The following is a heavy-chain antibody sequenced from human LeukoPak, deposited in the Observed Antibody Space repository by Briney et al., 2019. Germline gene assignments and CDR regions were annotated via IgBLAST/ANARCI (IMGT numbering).Heavy chain of an antibody. J-gene: IGHJ4*02. Sequence: GGSLRLSCAASGFTFSSYAMSWVRQAPGKGLEWVSAISGSGGSTYYADSVKGRFTISRDNSKNTLYLQMNSLRAEDTAVYYCAKATAGTVTRAPFDYWGQGTLATVSS. CDR1: GFTFSSYA. V-gene: IGHV3-23*01. CDR2: ISGSGGST. CDR3: AKATAGTVTRAPFDY. D-gene: IGHD4-17*01.